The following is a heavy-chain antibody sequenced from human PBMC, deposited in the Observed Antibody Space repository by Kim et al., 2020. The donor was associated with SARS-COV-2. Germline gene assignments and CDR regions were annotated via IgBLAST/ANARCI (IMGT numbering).Heavy chain of an antibody. CDR2: VFYSGTT. Sequence: SETLSLTCTVSGDSMNTNRYYWAWIRQAPGKGLEYIGRVFYSGTTNYNPSLKSRVTISVDTSKNQFSLRLTSVTAADTALYYCARQEATAACFDPWGQAT. CDR1: GDSMNTNRYY. D-gene: IGHD6-13*01. J-gene: IGHJ5*02. V-gene: IGHV4-39*01. CDR3: ARQEATAACFDP.